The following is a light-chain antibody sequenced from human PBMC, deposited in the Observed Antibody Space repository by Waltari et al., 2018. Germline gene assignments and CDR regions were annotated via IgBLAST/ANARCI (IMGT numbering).Light chain of an antibody. CDR1: SPTIGRRT. CDR2: SND. CDR3: AAWDGSLNGLV. J-gene: IGLJ2*01. V-gene: IGLV1-44*01. Sequence: SVLIQPPSASGTPGRRGTIPCSGGSPTIGRRTVQWYQQLPGTAPKLLIHSNDQRPSGVPDRISGSKSGTSASLAISGLQSEDEAHYCCAAWDGSLNGLVFGGGTELTVL.